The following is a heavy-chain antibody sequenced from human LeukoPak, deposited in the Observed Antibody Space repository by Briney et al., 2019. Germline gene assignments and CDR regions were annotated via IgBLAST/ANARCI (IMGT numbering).Heavy chain of an antibody. J-gene: IGHJ6*03. D-gene: IGHD4-17*01. CDR2: XXGXXXXX. V-gene: IGHV3-23*01. Sequence: GGSLRLSCAASGFTFSTCSISXXXXAPXXXXXXXXXXXGXXXXXXYXXSVXXRXXXXXXNSKNTLYLQMDSLRAEDTGIYYCAKDGRETXVTVKDYMDVWGRGTTVTVSS. CDR1: GFTFSTCS. CDR3: AKDGRETXVTVKDYMDV.